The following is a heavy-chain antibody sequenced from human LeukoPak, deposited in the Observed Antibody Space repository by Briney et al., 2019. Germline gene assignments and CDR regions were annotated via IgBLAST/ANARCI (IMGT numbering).Heavy chain of an antibody. J-gene: IGHJ3*02. D-gene: IGHD3-22*01. CDR1: GFTFSSYW. Sequence: GGSLRLSCTASGFTFSSYWMHWVRQAPGEGLVWVSRINNDGSSTTYADSVKGRFTISRHNSKNTLYLQMNSLRAEDTAVYYCARDYYDSARNDAFDIWGQGTMVTVSS. CDR3: ARDYYDSARNDAFDI. V-gene: IGHV3-74*01. CDR2: INNDGSST.